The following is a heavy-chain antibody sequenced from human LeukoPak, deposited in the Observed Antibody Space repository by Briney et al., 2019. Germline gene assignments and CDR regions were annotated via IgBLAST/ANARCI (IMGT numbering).Heavy chain of an antibody. CDR3: AKECDLLTSPPGGPYDY. J-gene: IGHJ4*02. CDR1: GFTFSIYG. Sequence: GGSLRLSCAASGFTFSIYGVSWVRQAPGKGREWVSAISGSGGSTYYADSEKGRFTISRDNSKNTLYLQMNSLRAEDTAVYYCAKECDLLTSPPGGPYDYWGKGTLVTVSS. CDR2: ISGSGGST. D-gene: IGHD3-9*01. V-gene: IGHV3-23*01.